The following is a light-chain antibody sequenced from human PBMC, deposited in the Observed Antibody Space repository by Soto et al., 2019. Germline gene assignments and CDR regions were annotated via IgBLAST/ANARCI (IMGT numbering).Light chain of an antibody. CDR3: QQFGSSPET. Sequence: EVVLTQSPRILSLSPGESATLSCRASDSIGSSYLAWYQQKPGRAHRLLIYDASNRAPGIPDRFSGSASGTDFTLTISRLEPEDFAVYYCQQFGSSPETCGQATKVDSK. J-gene: IGKJ1*01. V-gene: IGKV3-20*01. CDR1: DSIGSSY. CDR2: DAS.